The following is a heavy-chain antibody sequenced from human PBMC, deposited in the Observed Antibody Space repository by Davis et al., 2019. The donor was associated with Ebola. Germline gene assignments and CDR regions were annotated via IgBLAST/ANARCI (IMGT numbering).Heavy chain of an antibody. CDR2: LGTSADT. J-gene: IGHJ3*02. D-gene: IGHD1-26*01. CDR1: GFAFNDYV. V-gene: IGHV3-23*01. Sequence: GESLKISCAASGFAFNDYVLHWVRQAPGKGLEWVSTLGTSADTYYADSVKGRFTISRDNSKNTLYLQMNGLRVEDTAIYFCVKDTSNIWFDIWGQGTMVTVSS. CDR3: VKDTSNIWFDI.